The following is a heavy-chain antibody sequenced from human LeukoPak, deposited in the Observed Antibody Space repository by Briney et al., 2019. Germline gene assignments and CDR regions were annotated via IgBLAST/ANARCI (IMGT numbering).Heavy chain of an antibody. V-gene: IGHV1-46*01. J-gene: IGHJ5*02. CDR3: ARDRELGGPYNWFDP. Sequence: GASVKVSCKASGYTFTGYYMHWVRQAPGQGLEWMGIINPSGGSTSYAQKFQGRVTMTRDTSTSTVHMELSSLRSEDTAVYYCARDRELGGPYNWFDPWGQGTLVTVSS. CDR1: GYTFTGYY. D-gene: IGHD1-26*01. CDR2: INPSGGST.